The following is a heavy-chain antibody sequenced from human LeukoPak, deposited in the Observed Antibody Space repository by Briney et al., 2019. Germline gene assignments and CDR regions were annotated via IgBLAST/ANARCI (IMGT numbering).Heavy chain of an antibody. Sequence: ASVKVSCKASGYTFTSYDINWVRQATGQGLEWMGWMNPNSGNTGYAQKFQGRVTITRNTSLSTAYMELSSLRSEDTAVYYCARSGIAARNAFDIWGQGTMVTVSS. CDR3: ARSGIAARNAFDI. CDR1: GYTFTSYD. CDR2: MNPNSGNT. V-gene: IGHV1-8*03. D-gene: IGHD6-6*01. J-gene: IGHJ3*02.